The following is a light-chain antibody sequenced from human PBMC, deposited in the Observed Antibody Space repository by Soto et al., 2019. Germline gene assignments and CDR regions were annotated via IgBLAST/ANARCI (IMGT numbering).Light chain of an antibody. V-gene: IGLV2-11*01. Sequence: ALTQPRSVSGSPGQSVTISCTGTRNDVGGYNYVSWYQQHPGKAPKFMIYDVTKRPSGVPDRFSGSKSGNTASLTISGLQAEDEADYYCCSYAGSYTFYVFGTGTKVTVL. J-gene: IGLJ1*01. CDR3: CSYAGSYTFYV. CDR1: RNDVGGYNY. CDR2: DVT.